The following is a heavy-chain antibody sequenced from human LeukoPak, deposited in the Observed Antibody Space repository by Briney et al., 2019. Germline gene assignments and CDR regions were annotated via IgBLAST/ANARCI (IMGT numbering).Heavy chain of an antibody. V-gene: IGHV3-48*01. CDR1: GFTFNNYN. CDR3: ATIYGDYGY. D-gene: IGHD4-17*01. Sequence: PGGSLRLSCAASGFTFNNYNMNWVRQAPGRGLEWVSYISSSISAMYYADSVKGRFAISRDNVKNSLFLQMNSLRAEDTAVYYCATIYGDYGYWGQGTLVTVSS. CDR2: ISSSISAM. J-gene: IGHJ4*02.